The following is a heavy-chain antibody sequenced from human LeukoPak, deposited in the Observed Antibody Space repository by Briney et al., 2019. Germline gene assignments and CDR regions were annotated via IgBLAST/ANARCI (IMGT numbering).Heavy chain of an antibody. CDR3: ARYGSYLDAVDF. D-gene: IGHD1-26*01. Sequence: PGGSLRLSCAASGFTFSSYSMNWVRQAPGKGLEWVSSISSSSSYIYYADSVKGRFTISRDNAEKSLFPQMNNLRVEDTALYYCARYGSYLDAVDFWGQGTLVTVAS. V-gene: IGHV3-21*01. CDR1: GFTFSSYS. J-gene: IGHJ3*01. CDR2: ISSSSSYI.